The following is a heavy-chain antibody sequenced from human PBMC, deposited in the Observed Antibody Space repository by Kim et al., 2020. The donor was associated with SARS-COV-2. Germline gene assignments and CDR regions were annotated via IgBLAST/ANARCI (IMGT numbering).Heavy chain of an antibody. CDR2: IYPDDSDT. V-gene: IGHV5-51*01. CDR3: ARPVEGHSNTYFEF. Sequence: GESLKISCQGSGYSFTNYWVAWVRQMPGKGLEWMGIIYPDDSDTRYSPSFQGQVTISADKSINTAYLQWSSLKASDSAMYYCARPVEGHSNTYFEFWGQGTLVTVSA. D-gene: IGHD4-4*01. CDR1: GYSFTNYW. J-gene: IGHJ4*02.